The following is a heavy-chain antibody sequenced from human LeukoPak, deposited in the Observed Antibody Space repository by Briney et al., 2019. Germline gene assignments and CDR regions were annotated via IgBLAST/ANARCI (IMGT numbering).Heavy chain of an antibody. CDR3: AREYGSGSYTGIDY. V-gene: IGHV1-18*01. CDR2: ISAYNSAYNGNT. D-gene: IGHD3-10*01. CDR1: GYTFINYG. Sequence: ASVKVSFTPSGYTFINYGITWVRQAPGQGLEWMGWISAYNSAYNGNTHYAQKLQGRVTMTTDTSTNTGYMELRSLRSDDTAVYYCAREYGSGSYTGIDYWGQGTLVTVSS. J-gene: IGHJ4*02.